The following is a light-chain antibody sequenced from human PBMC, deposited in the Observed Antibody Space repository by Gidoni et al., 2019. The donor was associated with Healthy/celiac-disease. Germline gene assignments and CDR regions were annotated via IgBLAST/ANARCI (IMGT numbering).Light chain of an antibody. Sequence: VLPPSPGTLSLSPGERATLSCRASQAVSNSYLAWYVQKPGQAPRLLIYGASNRATGTPDRFSGSGSGTDFTLTISRLEPEDFATYYCQQYGSSPGAFGQGTKVEIK. CDR3: QQYGSSPGA. CDR1: QAVSNSY. V-gene: IGKV3-20*01. J-gene: IGKJ1*01. CDR2: GAS.